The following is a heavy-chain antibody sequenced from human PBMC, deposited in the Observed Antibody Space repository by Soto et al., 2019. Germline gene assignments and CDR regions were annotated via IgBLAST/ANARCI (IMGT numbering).Heavy chain of an antibody. V-gene: IGHV3-7*03. CDR3: ASPITDGDY. Sequence: EVQLVESGGGLVQPGGSLRLSCAASGFPFSSYWMSWVRQAPGKGLEWVANIKHDGSEKYYVDSVKGRFTISRDNAKNSLYLQMNSLRAEDTAVYYCASPITDGDYWGQGTLVSVSS. CDR1: GFPFSSYW. D-gene: IGHD3-3*01. J-gene: IGHJ4*02. CDR2: IKHDGSEK.